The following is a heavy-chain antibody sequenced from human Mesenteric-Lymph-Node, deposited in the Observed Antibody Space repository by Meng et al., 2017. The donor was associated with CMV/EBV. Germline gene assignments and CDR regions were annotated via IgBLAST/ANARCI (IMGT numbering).Heavy chain of an antibody. V-gene: IGHV3-33*06. CDR2: IWYDGSNK. CDR3: AKVQLACYDFYAEDYYGMDV. J-gene: IGHJ6*02. CDR1: GFTFSSYA. Sequence: GESLKISCAASGFTFSSYAMHWVRQAPGKGLEWVAVIWYDGSNKYYADSVKGRFTISRDNSKNTLYLQMNSLRAEDTAVYYCAKVQLACYDFYAEDYYGMDVWGQGTTVTVSS. D-gene: IGHD3-3*01.